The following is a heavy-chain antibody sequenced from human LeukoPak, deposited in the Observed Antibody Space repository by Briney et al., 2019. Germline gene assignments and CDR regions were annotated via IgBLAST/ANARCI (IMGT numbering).Heavy chain of an antibody. CDR1: GYTFTSYG. V-gene: IGHV1-18*01. Sequence: ASVKVSCKASGYTFTSYGISWVRQAPGQGLEWMGWISAYNGNTNYAQKLQGRVTITTDTSTSKAYMELRSLRSDDTAVYYCAREWELQNWFDPWGQGTLVTVFS. CDR3: AREWELQNWFDP. J-gene: IGHJ5*02. CDR2: ISAYNGNT. D-gene: IGHD1-26*01.